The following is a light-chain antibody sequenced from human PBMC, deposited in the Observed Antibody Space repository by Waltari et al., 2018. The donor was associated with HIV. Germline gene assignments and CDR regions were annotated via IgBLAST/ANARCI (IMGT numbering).Light chain of an antibody. CDR1: ALPKKY. V-gene: IGLV3-10*01. CDR3: YATDSSGNHRV. J-gene: IGLJ3*02. Sequence: SYELTQPPSVSVSPGHTARITCSGDALPKKYAYWYQQKSGQAPVLVIYEDSKRPSGIPERFSGSSSGTRATLTISGAQGEDEADYDLYATDSSGNHRVFGGGTKLTVL. CDR2: EDS.